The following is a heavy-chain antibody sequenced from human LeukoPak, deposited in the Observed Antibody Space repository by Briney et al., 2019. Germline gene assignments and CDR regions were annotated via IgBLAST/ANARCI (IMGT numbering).Heavy chain of an antibody. J-gene: IGHJ4*02. Sequence: SVKVSCKASGGTFISYAISWVRQAPGQGLEWMGGIIPIFGTANYAQKFQGRVTITADESTSTAYMELSSLRSEDTAVYYCVRGPLSIGGFDQFDYWGQGTLVTVSS. CDR2: IIPIFGTA. V-gene: IGHV1-69*13. CDR1: GGTFISYA. CDR3: VRGPLSIGGFDQFDY. D-gene: IGHD2/OR15-2a*01.